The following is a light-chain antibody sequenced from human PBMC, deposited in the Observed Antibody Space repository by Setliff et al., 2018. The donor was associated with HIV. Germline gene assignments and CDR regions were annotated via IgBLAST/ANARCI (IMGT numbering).Light chain of an antibody. J-gene: IGLJ3*02. CDR1: SSNIGAGYD. CDR3: QSYDSSLSGWV. Sequence: SVLTQPPSVSGAPGQRVTISCTGSSSNIGAGYDVHWYQQLPGTAPKVLIYGNSDRPSGVPDRFSGSKSGTSASLAITGLQAEDEADYYCQSYDSSLSGWVFGGGTKVTVL. CDR2: GNS. V-gene: IGLV1-40*01.